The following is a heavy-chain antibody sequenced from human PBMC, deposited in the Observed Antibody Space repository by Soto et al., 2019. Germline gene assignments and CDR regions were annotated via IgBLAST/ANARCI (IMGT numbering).Heavy chain of an antibody. CDR3: ARVYMVRGTIIRYFDY. D-gene: IGHD3-10*01. V-gene: IGHV4-4*02. CDR2: IYHSGST. J-gene: IGHJ4*02. CDR1: GGSISSSNW. Sequence: QVQLQESGPGLVKPSGTLSLTCAVSGGSISSSNWWSWVRQPPGKGLEWIGKIYHSGSTNYNPSLKSRVTISVDKSKNQFSLKLSSVTATDTAVYYCARVYMVRGTIIRYFDYWGQGTLVTVSS.